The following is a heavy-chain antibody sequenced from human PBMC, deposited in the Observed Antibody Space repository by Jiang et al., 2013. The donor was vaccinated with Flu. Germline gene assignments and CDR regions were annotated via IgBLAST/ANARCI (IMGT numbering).Heavy chain of an antibody. CDR3: ARGRWLQTGEH. D-gene: IGHD5-24*01. Sequence: SLTCTVSGDSISSYFWSWIRQPPGKGLEWIGYVYHGGSVNYNPSLKSRVTISVDTSKNQXSLELNSVTAADTAVYYCARGRWLQTGEHWGQGTLVIVSS. CDR2: VYHGGSV. J-gene: IGHJ1*01. CDR1: GDSISSYF. V-gene: IGHV4-59*08.